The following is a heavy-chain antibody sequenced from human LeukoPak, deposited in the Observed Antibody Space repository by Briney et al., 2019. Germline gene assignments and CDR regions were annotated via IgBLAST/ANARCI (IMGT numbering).Heavy chain of an antibody. V-gene: IGHV3-53*01. CDR1: GFTVSSNY. J-gene: IGHJ3*02. Sequence: GGSLRLSCAASGFTVSSNYMNWVRQAPGKGLEWVSVIYSGGSTYYADSVKGRFTISRDNSKNTLYLQMNSLRAEDTAVYYCARAAAAHAFDTWGQGTMVTVSS. D-gene: IGHD6-13*01. CDR2: IYSGGST. CDR3: ARAAAAHAFDT.